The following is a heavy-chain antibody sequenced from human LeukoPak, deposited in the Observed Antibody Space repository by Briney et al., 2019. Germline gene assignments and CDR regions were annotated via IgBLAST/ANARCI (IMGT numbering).Heavy chain of an antibody. Sequence: PGGSLRLSCAASGFTFSSYSMNWVRQAPGKGLEWVSSISSSSSYIHYADSVKGRFTISRDNAKNSLYLQMNSLRAEDTAVYYCARGLRTSPRGYWGQGTLVTVSS. CDR1: GFTFSSYS. J-gene: IGHJ4*02. D-gene: IGHD1-14*01. CDR2: ISSSSSYI. CDR3: ARGLRTSPRGY. V-gene: IGHV3-21*01.